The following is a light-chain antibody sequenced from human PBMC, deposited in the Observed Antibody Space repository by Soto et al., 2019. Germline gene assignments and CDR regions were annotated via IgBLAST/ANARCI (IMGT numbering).Light chain of an antibody. CDR2: SIN. J-gene: IGLJ3*02. V-gene: IGLV1-44*01. CDR1: SSNIGSNT. CDR3: AAWDDSLDGSV. Sequence: QSVLTQPPSASGTPGQRVSISCSGTSSNIGSNTVNWYQHLPGTAPKLLIYSINQRPSGVPDRFSGSKSGTSASLAISGLQSEDEADYYCAAWDDSLDGSVFGGGTKLTVL.